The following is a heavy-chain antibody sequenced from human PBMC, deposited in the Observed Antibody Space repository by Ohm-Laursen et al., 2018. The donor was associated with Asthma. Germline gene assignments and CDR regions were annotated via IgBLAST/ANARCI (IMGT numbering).Heavy chain of an antibody. Sequence: SLRLSCTASGFTFSSYAMHWVRQTPGKGLEWVAVISYDGSNKNYADSVKGRFTISRDDPKKTLYLQMNSLRAEDTAVYYCAKDYDYGDYFDYWGQGTRVTVSS. V-gene: IGHV3-30-3*01. D-gene: IGHD4-17*01. J-gene: IGHJ4*02. CDR3: AKDYDYGDYFDY. CDR1: GFTFSSYA. CDR2: ISYDGSNK.